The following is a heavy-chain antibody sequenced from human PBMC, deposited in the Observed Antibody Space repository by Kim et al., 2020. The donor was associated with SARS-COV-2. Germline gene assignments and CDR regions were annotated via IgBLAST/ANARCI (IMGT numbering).Heavy chain of an antibody. D-gene: IGHD4-17*01. CDR2: IYYSGST. CDR3: ARHGQNTVAPWYFDL. J-gene: IGHJ2*01. CDR1: GGSISSSSYY. Sequence: SETLSLTCTVSGGSISSSSYYWGWIRQPPGKGLEWIGSIYYSGSTYYNPSLKSRVTISVDTSKNQFSLKLSSVTAADTAVYYCARHGQNTVAPWYFDLWGRGTLVTVSS. V-gene: IGHV4-39*01.